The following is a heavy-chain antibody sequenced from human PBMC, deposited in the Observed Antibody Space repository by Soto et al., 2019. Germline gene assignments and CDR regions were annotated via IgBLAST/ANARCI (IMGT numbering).Heavy chain of an antibody. CDR1: GFTFSRDW. V-gene: IGHV3-74*01. CDR2: INSDGTRT. J-gene: IGHJ4*02. Sequence: GESLKISCATSGFTFSRDWMHWVRQAPGKGLVWVSRINSDGTRTNYADYAMGRFTISRDNAKNTLYLQMNSLRAEVTAVYFCARGALGNYYQDSWGQGTPVTVSS. CDR3: ARGALGNYYQDS. D-gene: IGHD3-10*01.